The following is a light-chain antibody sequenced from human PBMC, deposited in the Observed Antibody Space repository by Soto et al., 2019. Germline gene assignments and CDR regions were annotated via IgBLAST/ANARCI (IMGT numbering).Light chain of an antibody. V-gene: IGKV3-20*01. Sequence: EIVLTQSPGTLSLSPGERATLSCRASQSVSSSYLAWYQQKPGQAPRLLIYGASSRATGIPDRFSGSGSGTDYTLAISRLEPEDFGVYYCQQYGSSPPYTLGQVTKLEIK. CDR1: QSVSSSY. CDR3: QQYGSSPPYT. J-gene: IGKJ2*01. CDR2: GAS.